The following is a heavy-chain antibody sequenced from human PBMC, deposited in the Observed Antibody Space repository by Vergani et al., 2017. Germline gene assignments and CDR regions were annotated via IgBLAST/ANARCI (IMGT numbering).Heavy chain of an antibody. Sequence: QLQLQESGPGLVKPSETLSLTCTVSGGSISSSSYYWGWIRQPPGKGLEWIGSIYYSGSTYYNPSLKSRVTISVDTSKNQFSLKLSSVTAADTAVYYCARSYCSSTSCYSGGAFDIWGQGTMVTVSS. V-gene: IGHV4-39*01. CDR2: IYYSGST. CDR3: ARSYCSSTSCYSGGAFDI. D-gene: IGHD2-2*01. J-gene: IGHJ3*02. CDR1: GGSISSSSYY.